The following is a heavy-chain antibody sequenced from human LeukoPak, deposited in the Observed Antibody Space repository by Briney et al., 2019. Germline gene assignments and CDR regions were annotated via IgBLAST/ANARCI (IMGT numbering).Heavy chain of an antibody. CDR3: ARGTDYYGSGSYRQDAFDI. CDR2: ISETSSFM. D-gene: IGHD3-10*01. J-gene: IGHJ3*02. Sequence: GGSLRLSCAASGFTFSSYSMNWVRQAPGKGLEWISYISETSSFMYYADSVKGRFTISRDNAKNSLYLQMNSLRAEDTAVYYCARGTDYYGSGSYRQDAFDIWGQGTMVTVSS. V-gene: IGHV3-21*05. CDR1: GFTFSSYS.